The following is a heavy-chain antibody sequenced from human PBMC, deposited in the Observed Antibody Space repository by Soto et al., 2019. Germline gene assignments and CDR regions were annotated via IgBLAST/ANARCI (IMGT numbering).Heavy chain of an antibody. V-gene: IGHV3-33*01. CDR1: GFPFSSYG. Sequence: GGSLKPSCAASGFPFSSYGMHWVRQAPGKGLEWVAVIWYDGSNKYYADSVKGRFTISRDNSKNTLYLQMNSLRAEDTAVYYCARDLGMATITFSDYWGQGTLVTVSS. D-gene: IGHD5-12*01. CDR3: ARDLGMATITFSDY. J-gene: IGHJ4*02. CDR2: IWYDGSNK.